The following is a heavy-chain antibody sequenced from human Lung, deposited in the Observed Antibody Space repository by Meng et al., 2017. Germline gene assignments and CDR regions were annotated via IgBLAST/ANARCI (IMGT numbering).Heavy chain of an antibody. CDR3: TGVGHKNWFDS. V-gene: IGHV6-1*01. D-gene: IGHD2-21*01. CDR2: TYIRSKWYS. Sequence: QVQLQQSGPGLVKPSQNPSLSCAISGNSVSSNRAAWNLIRQSPSRGLKWLGRTYIRSKWYSDYATPVRSRITINATTSKNQFSLQLNTLTPADTAVYYCTGVGHKNWFDSWGQGTLVTVSS. J-gene: IGHJ5*01. CDR1: GNSVSSNRAA.